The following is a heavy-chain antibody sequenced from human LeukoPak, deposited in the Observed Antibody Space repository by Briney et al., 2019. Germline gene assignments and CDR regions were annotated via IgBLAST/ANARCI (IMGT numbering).Heavy chain of an antibody. J-gene: IGHJ4*02. Sequence: ALRLSCAASGFTFDDYAMHWVRQAPGKGLEWVSGISWNSGSIGYADSVKGRFTISRDNAKNSLYLQMNSLRAEDTALYYCAKDAYSGYDFSVFDYWGQGTLVTVSS. D-gene: IGHD5-12*01. CDR2: ISWNSGSI. CDR1: GFTFDDYA. CDR3: AKDAYSGYDFSVFDY. V-gene: IGHV3-9*01.